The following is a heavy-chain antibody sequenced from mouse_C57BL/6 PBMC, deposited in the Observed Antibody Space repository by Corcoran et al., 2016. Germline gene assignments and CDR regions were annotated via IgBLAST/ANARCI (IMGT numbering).Heavy chain of an antibody. Sequence: EVQLQQSGPELVKPGASVKISCKASGYTFTDYYMNWVKQSHGKSLEWIGDINPNNGGTSYNQKFKGKATLTVDKSSSTAYMELRSLTSEDSAVYYCARGTTVVQSSYYFDYWGQGTTLTVSS. D-gene: IGHD1-1*01. CDR3: ARGTTVVQSSYYFDY. J-gene: IGHJ2*01. V-gene: IGHV1-26*01. CDR2: INPNNGGT. CDR1: GYTFTDYY.